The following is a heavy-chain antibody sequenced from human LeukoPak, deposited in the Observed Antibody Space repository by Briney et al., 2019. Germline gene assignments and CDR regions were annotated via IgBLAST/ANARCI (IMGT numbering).Heavy chain of an antibody. V-gene: IGHV1-24*01. D-gene: IGHD6-13*01. CDR3: ARASDIAADFDY. CDR1: GYILTELS. J-gene: IGHJ4*02. CDR2: FDPEDGET. Sequence: ASVKVSCKVSGYILTELSMHWVRQPPGKGLEWVGGFDPEDGETVYAQRFQGRITMTEDTSTNTAYMELSSLRSEDTAVYYCARASDIAADFDYWGQGTLVTVSS.